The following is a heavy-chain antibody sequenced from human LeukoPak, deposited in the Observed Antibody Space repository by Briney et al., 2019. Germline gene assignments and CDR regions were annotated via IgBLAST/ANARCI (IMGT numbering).Heavy chain of an antibody. J-gene: IGHJ4*02. CDR3: ARVSRGSRYWGYEFFDY. Sequence: ASVKVSCKASGGTFSSYAISWVRQAPGQGLEWMGGVIPIFGTANYAQKFQGRVTITADKSTSTAYMELSSLGSEDTAVYYCARVSRGSRYWGYEFFDYWGQGTLVTVSS. CDR1: GGTFSSYA. D-gene: IGHD5-12*01. CDR2: VIPIFGTA. V-gene: IGHV1-69*06.